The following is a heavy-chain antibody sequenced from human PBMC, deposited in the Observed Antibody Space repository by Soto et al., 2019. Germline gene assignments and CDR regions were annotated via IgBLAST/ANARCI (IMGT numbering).Heavy chain of an antibody. CDR1: GFTFSSHS. CDR3: ARVGGGYQLLHAFDI. J-gene: IGHJ3*02. Sequence: EVQVVESGGGLVKPGGSLRLSCAASGFTFSSHSMNWVRQAPGKGLEWVSSISSSSSYIYYADSVKGRFTISRDNAKNSLYLQMNSLRAEDTAVYYCARVGGGYQLLHAFDIWGQGTMVTVSS. D-gene: IGHD2-2*01. CDR2: ISSSSSYI. V-gene: IGHV3-21*01.